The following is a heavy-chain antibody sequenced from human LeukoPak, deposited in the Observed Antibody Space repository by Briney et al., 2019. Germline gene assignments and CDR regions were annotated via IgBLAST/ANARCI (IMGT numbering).Heavy chain of an antibody. CDR1: GGTFISYA. CDR3: ASPNYYDSSGYYSFDY. CDR2: IIPIFGTA. D-gene: IGHD3-22*01. V-gene: IGHV1-69*01. J-gene: IGHJ4*02. Sequence: SVKVSCKAPGGTFISYAISWVRQAPGQGLEWMGGIIPIFGTANYAQKFQGRVTITADESTSTAYMELSSLRSEDTAVYYCASPNYYDSSGYYSFDYWGQGTLVTVSS.